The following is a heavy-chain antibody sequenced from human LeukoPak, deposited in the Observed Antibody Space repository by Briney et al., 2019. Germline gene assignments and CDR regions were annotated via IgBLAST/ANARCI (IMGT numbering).Heavy chain of an antibody. D-gene: IGHD6-19*01. CDR2: IWYDGSNK. Sequence: GGSLRLSCAASGFTFSSYGMHWVRQAPGKGLEWVAVIWYDGSNKYYADSVKGRFTISRDNSKNTLYLQMNSLRAEDTAVYYCAKEGGGSSGDVIGYYFDYWGQGTLVTVSS. V-gene: IGHV3-33*06. CDR1: GFTFSSYG. CDR3: AKEGGGSSGDVIGYYFDY. J-gene: IGHJ4*02.